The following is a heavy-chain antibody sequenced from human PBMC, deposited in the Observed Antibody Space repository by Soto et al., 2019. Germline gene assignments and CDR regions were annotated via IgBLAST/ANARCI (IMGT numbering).Heavy chain of an antibody. V-gene: IGHV1-18*01. CDR2: VSAYNGNT. D-gene: IGHD4-17*01. CDR1: GYTFTSYG. Sequence: ASVKVSCKASGYTFTSYGISWVRQAPGQGLEWMGWVSAYNGNTNYAQKLQGRVTMTTDTSTSTAYMELRSLRFDDTAVYYCATTVTTEGSDYWGQGTLVTGSS. CDR3: ATTVTTEGSDY. J-gene: IGHJ4*02.